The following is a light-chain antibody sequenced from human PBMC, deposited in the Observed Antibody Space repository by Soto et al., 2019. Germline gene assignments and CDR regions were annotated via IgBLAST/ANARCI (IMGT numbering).Light chain of an antibody. J-gene: IGKJ1*01. CDR2: AAS. V-gene: IGKV1-27*01. Sequence: DIQMTQSPSSLSXXVXXXXTXXXRASQGINNYLAWYQQKPGKVPKLLIYAASTLQSGVPSRFSGSGSGTDFTLTISSLQPEDVATYYCQKYNSAPWTFGQGTKVDIK. CDR3: QKYNSAPWT. CDR1: QGINNY.